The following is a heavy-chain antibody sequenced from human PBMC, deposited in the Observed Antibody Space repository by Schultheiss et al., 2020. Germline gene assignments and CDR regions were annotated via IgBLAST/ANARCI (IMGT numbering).Heavy chain of an antibody. CDR2: ISGSGGST. J-gene: IGHJ4*02. Sequence: GESLKISCAASGFTFSSYAMSWVRQAPGKGLEWVSAISGSGGSTYYADSVKGRFSISRDNSKNTLFLQMNSLRVEDTAVYYCARDPYSTWTYYFEYWGQGTLVTVSS. CDR1: GFTFSSYA. D-gene: IGHD6-13*01. V-gene: IGHV3-23*01. CDR3: ARDPYSTWTYYFEY.